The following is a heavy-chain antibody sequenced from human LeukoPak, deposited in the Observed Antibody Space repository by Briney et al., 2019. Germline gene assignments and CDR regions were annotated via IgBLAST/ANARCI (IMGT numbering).Heavy chain of an antibody. V-gene: IGHV3-66*02. CDR3: ARGSGYCSGGSCYFPPYYYYMDV. Sequence: GGSLRLSCAASGFTFSSYAMSWVRQAPGKGLEWVSVIYSGGSTYYADSVKGRFTISRDNSKNTLYLQMNSLRAEDTAVYYCARGSGYCSGGSCYFPPYYYYMDVWGKGTTVTVSS. D-gene: IGHD2-15*01. J-gene: IGHJ6*03. CDR2: IYSGGST. CDR1: GFTFSSYA.